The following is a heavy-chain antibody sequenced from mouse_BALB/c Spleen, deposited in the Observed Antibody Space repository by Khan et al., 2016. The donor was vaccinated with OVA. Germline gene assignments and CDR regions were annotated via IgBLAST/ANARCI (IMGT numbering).Heavy chain of an antibody. Sequence: DVHLVESGGGLVQPGGSRKLSCAASGFTFSSFGMHWVRQAPEKGLEWVAYISSGSSTIYYADTVKGRFTISRDNPKNTLFLQMTSLRSEDTAMYYCASHYYGKNYFDYWGQGTTLTVSS. CDR1: GFTFSSFG. CDR3: ASHYYGKNYFDY. D-gene: IGHD1-1*01. J-gene: IGHJ2*01. V-gene: IGHV5-17*02. CDR2: ISSGSSTI.